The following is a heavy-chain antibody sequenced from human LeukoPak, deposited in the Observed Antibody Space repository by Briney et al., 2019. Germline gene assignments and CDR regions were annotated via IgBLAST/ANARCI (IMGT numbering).Heavy chain of an antibody. J-gene: IGHJ6*03. D-gene: IGHD4-11*01. CDR2: ISAYNGNT. CDR1: GGTFSSYA. Sequence: GSSVKVSCKASGGTFSSYAISWVRQAPGQGLEWMGWISAYNGNTNYAQKLQGRVTMTTDTSTSTAYMELRSLRSDDTAVYYCAREGYSNYRYYYYMDVWGKGTTVTVSS. V-gene: IGHV1-18*01. CDR3: AREGYSNYRYYYYMDV.